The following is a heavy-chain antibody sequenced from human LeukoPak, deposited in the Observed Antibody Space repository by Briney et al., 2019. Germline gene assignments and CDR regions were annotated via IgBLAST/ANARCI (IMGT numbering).Heavy chain of an antibody. D-gene: IGHD4-17*01. Sequence: SETLSLTCAVSGGSISSGGYSWSWIRHPPGKGLEWIGYIYHSGSTYYNPSLKSRVTISVDRSKNQFSLKLSSVTAADTAVYYCARDLNGDYGYWGQGTLVTVSS. CDR1: GGSISSGGYS. CDR3: ARDLNGDYGY. V-gene: IGHV4-30-2*01. J-gene: IGHJ4*02. CDR2: IYHSGST.